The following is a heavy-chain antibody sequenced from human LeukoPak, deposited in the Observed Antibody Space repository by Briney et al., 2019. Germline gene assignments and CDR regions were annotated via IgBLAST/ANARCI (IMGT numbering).Heavy chain of an antibody. V-gene: IGHV3-9*01. D-gene: IGHD5-12*01. CDR1: GFTFDDYA. J-gene: IGHJ5*02. Sequence: GGSLRLSCAASGFTFDDYAMHWVRQAPGKGLEWVSGISWNSGSIGYADSVKGRFTISRDNAKNSLYLQMNSLRAEDTALYYCAKDKSCYVNNWFEPWGQGTLVTVSS. CDR2: ISWNSGSI. CDR3: AKDKSCYVNNWFEP.